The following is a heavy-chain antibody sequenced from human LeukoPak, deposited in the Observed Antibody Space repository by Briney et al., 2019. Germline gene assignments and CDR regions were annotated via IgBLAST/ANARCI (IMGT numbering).Heavy chain of an antibody. CDR3: AKTNYDFWSGYPHYFDY. Sequence: GGSLRLSCAASGFTFSSYWMHWVRQAPGKGLVWVSRINSDGSSTNYADSVKGRFTISRDNSKNTLYLQMNSLRAEDTAVYYCAKTNYDFWSGYPHYFDYWGQGTLVTVSS. J-gene: IGHJ4*02. CDR2: INSDGSST. D-gene: IGHD3-3*01. CDR1: GFTFSSYW. V-gene: IGHV3-74*01.